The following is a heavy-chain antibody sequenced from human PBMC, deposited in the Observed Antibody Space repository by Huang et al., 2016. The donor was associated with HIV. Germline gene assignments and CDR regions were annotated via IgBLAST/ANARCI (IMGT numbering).Heavy chain of an antibody. CDR2: LCARLGSA. CDR3: ATSTPMLGESGGWSGKVVITENVPYVD. V-gene: IGHV1-69*01. Sequence: QVHLVQSGAEVKKPGSSVKVSCKASGDSFTSLPINWVRQAPGQGLEWSGGLCARLGSATYAKKFRGRVTSSADESTSTAYMERSRLRSDDTAMYYCATSTPMLGESGGWSGKVVITENVPYVDWGQGTLVTVSS. CDR1: GDSFTSLP. J-gene: IGHJ4*02. D-gene: IGHD3-22*01.